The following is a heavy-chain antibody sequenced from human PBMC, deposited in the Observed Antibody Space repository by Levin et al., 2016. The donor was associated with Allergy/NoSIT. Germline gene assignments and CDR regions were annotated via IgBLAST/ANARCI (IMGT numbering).Heavy chain of an antibody. V-gene: IGHV1-18*04. J-gene: IGHJ4*02. CDR1: GYTFSTCG. CDR3: AREDRVVRGLLIYFDY. Sequence: ASVKVSCKTSGYTFSTCGISWVRQAPGQGLEWLGWISGRNGNTNYAQKFQDRVTMTTDTSTSTAYMELRNLRSDDTAVYFCAREDRVVRGLLIYFDYWGQGTQVTVSS. CDR2: ISGRNGNT. D-gene: IGHD3-10*01.